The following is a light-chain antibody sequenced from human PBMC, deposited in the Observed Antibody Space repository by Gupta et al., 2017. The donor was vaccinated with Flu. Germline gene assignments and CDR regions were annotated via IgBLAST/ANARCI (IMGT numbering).Light chain of an antibody. CDR2: ENN. CDR3: GTWDSSLSAGDVV. CDR1: SSNIGNNY. V-gene: IGLV1-51*02. Sequence: QSVLTQPPSVSAAPGKKVPIPCSGSSSNIGNNYVSWYQQLPGTAPKLLIYENNKRPSGIPDRFSGSKSGTSATLGITGLQTGDEADYYCGTWDSSLSAGDVVFGGGTKLTVL. J-gene: IGLJ2*01.